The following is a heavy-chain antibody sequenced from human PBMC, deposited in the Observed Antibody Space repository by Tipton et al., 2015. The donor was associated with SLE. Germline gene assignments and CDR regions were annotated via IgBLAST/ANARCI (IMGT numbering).Heavy chain of an antibody. D-gene: IGHD3-3*01. CDR2: IYSGGTTT. CDR3: ARALGIFGVATYFDY. V-gene: IGHV3-23*03. CDR1: GFALSYYA. J-gene: IGHJ4*02. Sequence: SLRLSCAASGFALSYYAMSWVRQAPGKGLECVSVIYSGGTTTEYAGSVKGRFTISRDSSTNTVYLQMNSLRAEDTAVYYCARALGIFGVATYFDYWGQGTLVTVSS.